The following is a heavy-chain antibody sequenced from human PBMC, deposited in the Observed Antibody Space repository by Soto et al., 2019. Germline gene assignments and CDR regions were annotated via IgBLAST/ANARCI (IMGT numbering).Heavy chain of an antibody. J-gene: IGHJ5*02. Sequence: GESLKISCQCSGYAFSSYWIAWVRQMPGKGLEWMGIIYPGDSDTRYSPSFQGQVTISVDKSITTAYLQWRSLKASDTAMYYCARGYCTDTICDRWFDPWGQGTLVTVSS. CDR2: IYPGDSDT. V-gene: IGHV5-51*01. D-gene: IGHD2-8*02. CDR3: ARGYCTDTICDRWFDP. CDR1: GYAFSSYW.